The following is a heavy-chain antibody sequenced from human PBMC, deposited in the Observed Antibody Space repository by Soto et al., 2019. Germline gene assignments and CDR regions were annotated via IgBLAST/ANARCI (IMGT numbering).Heavy chain of an antibody. CDR2: ISYDGSNK. J-gene: IGHJ4*02. D-gene: IGHD4-17*01. Sequence: QPGGSLRLSCAASGFTFSSYGMHWVRQAPGKGLEWVAVISYDGSNKYYADSVKGRFTISRDNSKNTLYLQMNSLRAEDTAVYYCNRPDYGDYVWGQGTLVTVSS. CDR3: NRPDYGDYV. V-gene: IGHV3-30*03. CDR1: GFTFSSYG.